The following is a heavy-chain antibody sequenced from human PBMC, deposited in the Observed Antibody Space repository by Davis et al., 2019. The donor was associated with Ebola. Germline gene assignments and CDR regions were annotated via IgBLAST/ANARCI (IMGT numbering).Heavy chain of an antibody. Sequence: GESLKISCAASGFTFTNYWMTWVRQAPGKGLEWLANINQDGGNIYYGDSVKGRFTISRDNAKNSVFLQMNSLRAEDTAVYYCARQGDGGAYSEAGYWGQGTLVTVSS. CDR3: ARQGDGGAYSEAGY. J-gene: IGHJ4*02. CDR1: GFTFTNYW. D-gene: IGHD1-26*01. V-gene: IGHV3-7*01. CDR2: INQDGGNI.